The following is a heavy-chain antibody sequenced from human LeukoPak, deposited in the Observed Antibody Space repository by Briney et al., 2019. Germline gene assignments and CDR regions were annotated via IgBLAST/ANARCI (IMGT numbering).Heavy chain of an antibody. D-gene: IGHD5-18*01. V-gene: IGHV4-4*07. CDR2: IYTSGST. J-gene: IGHJ4*02. Sequence: SETLSLTCTVSGGSITGNYYWSWIRQPAGKGLEWIGRIYTSGSTNYNPSLKSRVTMSVDTSKNQFSLKLSSVTAADTAVYYCAREDTAIDYWGQGTLVTVSS. CDR1: GGSITGNYY. CDR3: AREDTAIDY.